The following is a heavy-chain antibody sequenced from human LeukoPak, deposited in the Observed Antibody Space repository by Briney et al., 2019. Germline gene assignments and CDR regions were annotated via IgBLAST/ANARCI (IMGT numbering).Heavy chain of an antibody. Sequence: GGSLRLSCAASGFTFSSYGMHWVRQAPGKGLEWVAFIRYDGSNKYYADSVKGRFTISRDNSKNTLYLQMNSLRAEDTAVYYCAKDGTGTTEYYFDYWGQGTLVTVSS. J-gene: IGHJ4*02. D-gene: IGHD1-1*01. V-gene: IGHV3-30*02. CDR2: IRYDGSNK. CDR1: GFTFSSYG. CDR3: AKDGTGTTEYYFDY.